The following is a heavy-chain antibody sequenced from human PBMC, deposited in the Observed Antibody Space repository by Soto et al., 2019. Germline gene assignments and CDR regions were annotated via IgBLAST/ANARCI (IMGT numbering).Heavy chain of an antibody. CDR1: GGTFSRYS. V-gene: IGHV1-69*06. CDR3: AREDSGSYFVDY. CDR2: IIPIFGTA. Sequence: SVQVSCQASGGTFSRYSICWLRQAPGQGLEWMGGIIPIFGTANYAQKFQGRVTITADKSTSTAYMELSSLRSEDTAVYYCAREDSGSYFVDYWGQGTLVTVSS. D-gene: IGHD1-26*01. J-gene: IGHJ4*02.